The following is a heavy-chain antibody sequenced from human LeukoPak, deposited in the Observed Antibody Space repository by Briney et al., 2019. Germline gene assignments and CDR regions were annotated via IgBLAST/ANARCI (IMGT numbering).Heavy chain of an antibody. D-gene: IGHD3-22*01. J-gene: IGHJ3*02. CDR3: ARDGVVVVPDAFDI. V-gene: IGHV4-39*07. CDR1: GGSISSSSYY. Sequence: PSETLSLTCTVSGGSISSSSYYWGWIRQPPGKGLEWIGSIYYSGSTYYNPSLKSRVTISVDTSKNQFSLKLSSVTAADTAVYYCARDGVVVVPDAFDIWGQGTMVTVSS. CDR2: IYYSGST.